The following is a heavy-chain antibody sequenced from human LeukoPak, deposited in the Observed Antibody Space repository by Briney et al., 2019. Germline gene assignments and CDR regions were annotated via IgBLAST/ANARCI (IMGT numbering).Heavy chain of an antibody. V-gene: IGHV3-30*03. CDR1: GFTFSSYG. CDR2: ISYDGSNK. Sequence: GGSLRLSCAASGFTFSSYGMHWVRQAPGKGLEWVAVISYDGSNKYYADSVKGRFTISRDNAKNSLYLQMSSLRAEDTAVYYCARDWPSGYCSGTSCQSPMQHWGQGTLVTVSS. J-gene: IGHJ1*01. D-gene: IGHD2-2*01. CDR3: ARDWPSGYCSGTSCQSPMQH.